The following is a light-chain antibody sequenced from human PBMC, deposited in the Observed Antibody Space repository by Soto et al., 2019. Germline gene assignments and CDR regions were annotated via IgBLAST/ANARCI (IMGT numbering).Light chain of an antibody. J-gene: IGLJ1*01. CDR3: AAWDDSLSGSYV. Sequence: QSVLTQPPSASWTPGQRVTISCSGSSSNIGSNYVYWYQQLPGTAPKLLIYSNNQRPSGVPDRFSGSKSGTSASLAISGLRSEDEADYYCAAWDDSLSGSYVFGTGTKVTVL. CDR2: SNN. V-gene: IGLV1-47*02. CDR1: SSNIGSNY.